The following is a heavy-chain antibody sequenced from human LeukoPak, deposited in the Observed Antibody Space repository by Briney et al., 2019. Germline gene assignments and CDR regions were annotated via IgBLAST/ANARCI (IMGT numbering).Heavy chain of an antibody. V-gene: IGHV4-61*01. CDR3: ARDRTRHEALDL. CDR2: MYYSGSP. Sequence: SETLSLTCTVSGGSVSSGSYYWSWIRQPPGKGLEWIGYMYYSGSPNYNPSLKSRVTISVDTSKNQFSLRLNSVTAADTAVYYCARDRTRHEALDLWGQGTMVTVSS. CDR1: GGSVSSGSYY. J-gene: IGHJ3*01. D-gene: IGHD6-6*01.